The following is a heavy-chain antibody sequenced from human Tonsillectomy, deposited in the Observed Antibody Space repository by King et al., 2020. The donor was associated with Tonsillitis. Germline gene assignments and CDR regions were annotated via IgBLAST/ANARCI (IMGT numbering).Heavy chain of an antibody. J-gene: IGHJ4*02. CDR1: GFTFSNYR. Sequence: VQLVESGGGLVKPGGSLRLSCAASGFTFSNYRMNWVRQAPGKGLEWVSFIISSSSYIYYADSVKGRSTISRDNAKNSLCLQMNSLRAEDTAVYYCARGYYDFWSGFGSSIDYWGQGTLVTVSS. CDR3: ARGYYDFWSGFGSSIDY. D-gene: IGHD3-3*01. V-gene: IGHV3-21*01. CDR2: IISSSSYI.